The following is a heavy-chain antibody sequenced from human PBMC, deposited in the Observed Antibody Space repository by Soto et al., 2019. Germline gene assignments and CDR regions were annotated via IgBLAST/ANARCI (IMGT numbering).Heavy chain of an antibody. CDR2: ISYDGSNK. V-gene: IGHV3-30-3*01. D-gene: IGHD2-15*01. CDR3: ARDRGTYCSGGSCEDDAFDI. Sequence: GGPLRLSCAASGFTFSSYAMHWVRQAPGKGLEWVAVISYDGSNKYYADSVKGRFTISRDNSKNTLYLQMNSLRAEDTAVYYCARDRGTYCSGGSCEDDAFDIWGQGTMVTVSS. CDR1: GFTFSSYA. J-gene: IGHJ3*02.